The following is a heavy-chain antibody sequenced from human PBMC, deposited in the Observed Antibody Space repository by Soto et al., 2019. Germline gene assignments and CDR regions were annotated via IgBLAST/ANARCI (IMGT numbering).Heavy chain of an antibody. Sequence: GSGPTLVNPTPTLTLTCTFSGFSLSTSGMCVSWIRQPPGKALEWLALIDWADDKYYSASLKTRLTISWDTSKNQVVLSMTDMDPVDTATYYCARTSELGDGYNYDAFDIWGRGTVVTVSS. CDR1: GFSLSTSGMC. V-gene: IGHV2-70*01. J-gene: IGHJ3*02. CDR2: IDWADDK. CDR3: ARTSELGDGYNYDAFDI. D-gene: IGHD1-1*01.